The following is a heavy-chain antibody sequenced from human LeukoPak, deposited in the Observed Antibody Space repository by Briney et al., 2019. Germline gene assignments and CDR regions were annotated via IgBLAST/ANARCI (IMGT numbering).Heavy chain of an antibody. V-gene: IGHV3-48*01. CDR2: ISSSSSTI. Sequence: GGSLRLSCAASGFTFSSYSMNWVRQAPGKGLEWVSYISSSSSTIYYADSVKGRFTISRDNSKNTLYLQMNSLRAEDTAVYYCARAPPDVVATMGPLGYWGQGTLVTVSS. CDR1: GFTFSSYS. CDR3: ARAPPDVVATMGPLGY. D-gene: IGHD5-12*01. J-gene: IGHJ4*02.